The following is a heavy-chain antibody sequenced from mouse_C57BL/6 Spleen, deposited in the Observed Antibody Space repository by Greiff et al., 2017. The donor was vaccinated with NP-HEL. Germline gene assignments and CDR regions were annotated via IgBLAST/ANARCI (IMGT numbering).Heavy chain of an antibody. D-gene: IGHD2-4*01. J-gene: IGHJ3*01. V-gene: IGHV1-26*01. Sequence: EVQLHQSGPELVKPGASVKISCKASGYTFTDYYMNWVKQSHGKGLEWIGDINPNNGGTSYNQKFKGKATLTVDKSSSTAYMELRSLTSEDSAVYYCARIYYDYDGFAYWGQGTLVTVSA. CDR2: INPNNGGT. CDR3: ARIYYDYDGFAY. CDR1: GYTFTDYY.